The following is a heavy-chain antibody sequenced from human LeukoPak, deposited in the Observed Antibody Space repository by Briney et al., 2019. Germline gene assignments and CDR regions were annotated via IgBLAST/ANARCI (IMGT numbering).Heavy chain of an antibody. D-gene: IGHD2-2*01. CDR2: ISSSSSYI. J-gene: IGHJ5*02. Sequence: GGSLRLSCAASGFTLSSYSMNWVRQAPGKGLEWVSSISSSSSYIYYADSVKGRFTISRDIAKNSLYLQMNRLRAEDTAVYYCARARYCSSTSCRNWFDPWGQGTLVTVSS. CDR1: GFTLSSYS. V-gene: IGHV3-21*01. CDR3: ARARYCSSTSCRNWFDP.